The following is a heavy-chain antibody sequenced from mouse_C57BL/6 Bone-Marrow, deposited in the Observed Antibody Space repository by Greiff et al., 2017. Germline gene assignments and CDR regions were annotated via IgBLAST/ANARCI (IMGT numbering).Heavy chain of an antibody. Sequence: EVHLVESGGGLVQPKGSLKLSCAASGFSFTTYAMNWVRQAPGQGLEWVARISSESNNYATYYADPVKARFTISRDDSESMLYLQMNSLKTEDTAMYYCVSRGALAIDYWGQGTSVTVSS. CDR3: VSRGALAIDY. V-gene: IGHV10-1*01. D-gene: IGHD3-1*01. CDR1: GFSFTTYA. CDR2: ISSESNNYAT. J-gene: IGHJ4*01.